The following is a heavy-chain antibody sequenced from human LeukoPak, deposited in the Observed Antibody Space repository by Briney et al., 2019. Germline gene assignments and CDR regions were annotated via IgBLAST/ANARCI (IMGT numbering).Heavy chain of an antibody. CDR3: ARDFPYYYDSSGYYYGSHY. CDR2: ISSSSSTI. Sequence: GGSLRLSCAASGFTFSSYSMNWVRQAPGKGLECVSYISSSSSTIYYADSVKGRFTISRDNAKNSLYLQMNSLRDEDTAVYYCARDFPYYYDSSGYYYGSHYWGQGTLVTVSS. V-gene: IGHV3-48*02. J-gene: IGHJ4*02. CDR1: GFTFSSYS. D-gene: IGHD3-22*01.